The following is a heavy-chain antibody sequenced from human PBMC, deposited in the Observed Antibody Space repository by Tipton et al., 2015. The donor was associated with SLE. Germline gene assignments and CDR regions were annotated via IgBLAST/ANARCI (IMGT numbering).Heavy chain of an antibody. J-gene: IGHJ4*02. CDR3: ARAPLDDRASWAYDY. V-gene: IGHV4-61*02. CDR2: IYTSGST. CDR1: GGSISSGSYY. D-gene: IGHD6-13*01. Sequence: TLSLTCTVSGGSISSGSYYWSWIRQPAGKGLEWIGRIYTSGSTNYNPSLKSRVTISVDTSKNQFSLKLSSVTAADTAVYYCARAPLDDRASWAYDYWGQGTLVTVSS.